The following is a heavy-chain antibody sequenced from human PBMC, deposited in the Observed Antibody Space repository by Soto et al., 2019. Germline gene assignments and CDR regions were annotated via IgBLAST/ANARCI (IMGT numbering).Heavy chain of an antibody. CDR1: GGSISSYY. D-gene: IGHD2-2*03. CDR3: ARLNGYCVSTGCHGYYGMDV. CDR2: IYYSGST. J-gene: IGHJ6*02. V-gene: IGHV4-59*08. Sequence: SETLSLTCTVSGGSISSYYWSWIRQPPGKGLEWIGYIYYSGSTNYNPSLKSRVTISVDTSKNQFSLRLSSVTAADTAVYYCARLNGYCVSTGCHGYYGMDVWGQGTTVTVSS.